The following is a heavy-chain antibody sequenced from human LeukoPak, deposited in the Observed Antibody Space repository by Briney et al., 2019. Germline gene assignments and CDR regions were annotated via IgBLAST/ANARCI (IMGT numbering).Heavy chain of an antibody. CDR3: ARSPDMAVGQSLL. J-gene: IGHJ4*02. Sequence: PSQTLSLTCTVSGGSISSGNYYWSWIRQPAGKGLEWIGRINTSGSTNYNPSLKSRVTISVDTSKNQFSLKLSSMTAADTDVFACARSPDMAVGQSLLWGQGTLVTVSS. CDR1: GGSISSGNYY. CDR2: INTSGST. V-gene: IGHV4-61*02. D-gene: IGHD2-15*01.